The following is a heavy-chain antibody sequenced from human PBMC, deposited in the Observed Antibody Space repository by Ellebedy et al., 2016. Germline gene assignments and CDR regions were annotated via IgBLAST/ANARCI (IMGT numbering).Heavy chain of an antibody. V-gene: IGHV4-39*07. Sequence: SETLSLXCSVSGVPIASSTYYWGWIRQPPGKGLEWIGSIYYSGSTYYNPSLKTRVTISIDTSKNQFSLKLGSVTAADTAVYYCARWDAGFLSGVYYNYGMDVWGQGTTVTVSS. CDR2: IYYSGST. J-gene: IGHJ6*02. CDR3: ARWDAGFLSGVYYNYGMDV. D-gene: IGHD1-26*01. CDR1: GVPIASSTYY.